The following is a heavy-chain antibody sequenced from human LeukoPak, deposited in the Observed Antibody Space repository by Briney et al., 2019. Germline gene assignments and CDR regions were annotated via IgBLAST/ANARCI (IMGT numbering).Heavy chain of an antibody. V-gene: IGHV3-9*01. CDR1: GFTFDDYA. CDR3: AKGTLPDY. CDR2: ISWNSGSI. J-gene: IGHJ4*02. Sequence: GGSLRLSCAASGFTFDDYAMHWVRQAPGKGLEWVSGISWNSGSIGYADSAKGRFTISRDNAKNSLYLQMNSLRAEDTALYYCAKGTLPDYWGQGTLVTVSS.